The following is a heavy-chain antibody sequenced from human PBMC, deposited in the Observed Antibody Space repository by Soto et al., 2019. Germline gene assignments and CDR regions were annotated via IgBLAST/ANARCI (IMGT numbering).Heavy chain of an antibody. Sequence: PGGSLRLSCAASGFTFSNYAMTWVRQAPGKGLEWVSFISVGGGDTNYGDSEKGRFTISRDNSKNTLYVEMNSLRAEDTAVYYCARIYDSRAYWGSTDYSFRMDVWGQGTTFTVSS. CDR2: ISVGGGDT. CDR3: ARIYDSRAYWGSTDYSFRMDV. CDR1: GFTFSNYA. J-gene: IGHJ6*02. V-gene: IGHV3-23*01. D-gene: IGHD3-22*01.